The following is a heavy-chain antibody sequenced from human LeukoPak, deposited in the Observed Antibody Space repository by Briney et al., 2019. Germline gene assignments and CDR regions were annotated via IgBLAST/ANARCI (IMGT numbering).Heavy chain of an antibody. CDR1: GGSFSAYY. CDR3: TVDTSLTAY. Sequence: KPSETLSLXCAVYGGSFSAYYWSWIRQPPGKGLEWIGEINHSGGTNYNPSLKSRVTISVDTSKNQFSLKLSSVTAADTAVYYCTVDTSLTAYWGQGTLVTVSS. V-gene: IGHV4-34*01. J-gene: IGHJ4*02. D-gene: IGHD2-2*01. CDR2: INHSGGT.